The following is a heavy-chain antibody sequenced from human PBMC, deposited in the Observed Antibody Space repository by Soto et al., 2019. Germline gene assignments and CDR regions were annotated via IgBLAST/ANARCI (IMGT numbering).Heavy chain of an antibody. J-gene: IGHJ4*02. CDR2: IYYSGST. V-gene: IGHV4-59*01. D-gene: IGHD4-17*01. CDR1: GGSISSYY. CDR3: ARGYGDYVLDY. Sequence: SETLSLTCTVSGGSISSYYWSWIRQPPGKGLEWIGYIYYSGSTNYNPSLKSRVTISVDTSKNQFSLKLSSVTAVDTAVYYCARGYGDYVLDYWGQGTLVTVSS.